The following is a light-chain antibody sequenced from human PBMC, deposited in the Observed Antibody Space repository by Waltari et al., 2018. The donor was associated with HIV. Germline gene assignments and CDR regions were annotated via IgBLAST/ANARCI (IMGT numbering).Light chain of an antibody. CDR1: SSNIGSYT. V-gene: IGLV1-44*01. CDR2: SNN. Sequence: QSVLPQPPSASGTPGQRVTIPCSGSSSNIGSYTVNWYQQLPGTAPKLLIYSNNQRPSGVPDRFSGSKSGTSASLAISGLQSEDEADYYCAAWDDSLNGWVFGGGTKLTVL. J-gene: IGLJ3*02. CDR3: AAWDDSLNGWV.